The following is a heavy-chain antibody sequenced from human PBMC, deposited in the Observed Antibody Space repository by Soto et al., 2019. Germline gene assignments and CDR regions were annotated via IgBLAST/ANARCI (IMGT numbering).Heavy chain of an antibody. V-gene: IGHV3-20*04. J-gene: IGHJ4*02. CDR2: VHRNGGST. CDR1: GFIFDDYG. D-gene: IGHD2-15*01. Sequence: PGGSLRLSCAASGFIFDDYGMSWVRQAPGKGLEWVSGVHRNGGSTGFADSVKGRFTISRDNAKRSLYLQMNSLRAEDTALYYCARDRDRSGFPFDYWGQGTLVTVSS. CDR3: ARDRDRSGFPFDY.